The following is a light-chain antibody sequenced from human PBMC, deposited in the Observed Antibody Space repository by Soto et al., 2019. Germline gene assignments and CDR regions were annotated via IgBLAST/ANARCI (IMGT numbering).Light chain of an antibody. CDR1: QSVSSN. CDR3: HQYNSSPWT. Sequence: EIVMTQSPATLSVSPGERATLSCRASQSVSSNLAWYQQKPGQAPRLLIYGASTRATGIPARFSGSGSGTEFTLTISSLQSEDFATYYCHQYNSSPWTFGQGTKVDIK. CDR2: GAS. J-gene: IGKJ1*01. V-gene: IGKV3-15*01.